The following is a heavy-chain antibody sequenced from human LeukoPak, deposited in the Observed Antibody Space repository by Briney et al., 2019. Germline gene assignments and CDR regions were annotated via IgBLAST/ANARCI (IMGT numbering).Heavy chain of an antibody. CDR1: GFTCSSYG. CDR2: IWYDGSNK. Sequence: SGGSLRLSCAASGFTCSSYGMHWVRQAPGKGLEWVAVIWYDGSNKYYADSVKGRFTISRDNSKNTLYLQMNSLRAEDTAVYYCARERVPYYYGSGSEHYYYGMDVWGQGTTVTVSS. V-gene: IGHV3-33*01. CDR3: ARERVPYYYGSGSEHYYYGMDV. J-gene: IGHJ6*02. D-gene: IGHD3-10*01.